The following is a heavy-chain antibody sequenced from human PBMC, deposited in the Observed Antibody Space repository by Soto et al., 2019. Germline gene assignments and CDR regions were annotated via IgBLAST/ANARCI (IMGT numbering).Heavy chain of an antibody. D-gene: IGHD6-19*01. CDR3: ARGHSSGWYGGSFHH. Sequence: EVQLLESGGGLVQPGGSLRLSCAASGFTFTSYAMTWVRQAPGEGLEWVSAISGGGGSTDYADSVKGRFTISRDNSKNTLNLQMNSRRAEDTAVYYCARGHSSGWYGGSFHHWGQGALVTVSS. CDR1: GFTFTSYA. V-gene: IGHV3-23*01. J-gene: IGHJ1*01. CDR2: ISGGGGST.